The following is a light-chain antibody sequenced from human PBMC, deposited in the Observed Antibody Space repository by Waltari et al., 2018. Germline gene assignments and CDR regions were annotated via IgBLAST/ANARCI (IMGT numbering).Light chain of an antibody. CDR1: QTVSTIA. CDR2: STY. Sequence: TPSCRARQTVSTIALSWYQQKPGQAPRVLIYSTYNRATGIPDRFSGSGSGTDFTLTINRLAPEDFAMYYCQQYDGIVVTFGGGTKVEI. J-gene: IGKJ4*01. V-gene: IGKV3-20*01. CDR3: QQYDGIVVT.